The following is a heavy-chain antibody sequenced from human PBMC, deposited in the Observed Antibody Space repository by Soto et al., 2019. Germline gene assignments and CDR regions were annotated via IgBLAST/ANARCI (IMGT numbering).Heavy chain of an antibody. CDR1: GFTFSSYG. D-gene: IGHD7-27*01. J-gene: IGHJ6*02. CDR3: AKDLLGPGRAYGMDV. V-gene: IGHV3-30*18. CDR2: ISYDGSNK. Sequence: QVQLVESGGGVVQPGRSLRLSCAASGFTFSSYGMHWVRQAPGKGQEWVAVISYDGSNKYYADSVKGRFTISRDNSKNTLYLQMNSLRAEDTAVYYCAKDLLGPGRAYGMDVWGQGTTVNVSS.